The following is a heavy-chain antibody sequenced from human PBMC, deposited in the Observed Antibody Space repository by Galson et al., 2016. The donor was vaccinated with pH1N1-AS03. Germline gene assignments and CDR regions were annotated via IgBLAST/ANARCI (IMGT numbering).Heavy chain of an antibody. CDR3: TRLTGSGP. CDR1: GFTFSGYW. Sequence: SLRLSCAASGFTFSGYWMSWVRQAPGKGLEWVAHIKQDGSEKYYVDSVKGRFTISRDNAKNSLYLQMIALRDDDTAVYYCTRLTGSGPWGQGARVTVSS. D-gene: IGHD1-1*01. V-gene: IGHV3-7*01. J-gene: IGHJ5*02. CDR2: IKQDGSEK.